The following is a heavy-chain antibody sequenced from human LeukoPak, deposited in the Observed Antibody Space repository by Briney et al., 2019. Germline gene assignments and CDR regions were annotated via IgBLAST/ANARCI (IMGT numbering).Heavy chain of an antibody. J-gene: IGHJ6*02. Sequence: GGSLRLSCASSGFSLSTYEMNWVRQVPGKGLEWVSHISSSGSTIYYADSVKGRFTISRDNAKNSLYLQMNSLRAEDTAVYYCAREDPYIVVTLPHYGMDVWGQGTTVTVSS. CDR1: GFSLSTYE. CDR3: AREDPYIVVTLPHYGMDV. D-gene: IGHD5-12*01. CDR2: ISSSGSTI. V-gene: IGHV3-48*03.